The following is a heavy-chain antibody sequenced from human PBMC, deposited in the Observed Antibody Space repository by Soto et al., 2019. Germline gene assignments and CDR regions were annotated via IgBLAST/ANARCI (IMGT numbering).Heavy chain of an antibody. CDR3: AKAVRGLVDAFDI. D-gene: IGHD6-19*01. J-gene: IGHJ3*02. Sequence: GGSLRLSCAASGFTFDDYAMHWVRQAPGKGLEWVSLISGDGGSTYYADSVKGRFTISRDNSKNSLYLQMNSLRTEDTAVYYCAKAVRGLVDAFDIWGQGTMVTVSS. V-gene: IGHV3-43*02. CDR2: ISGDGGST. CDR1: GFTFDDYA.